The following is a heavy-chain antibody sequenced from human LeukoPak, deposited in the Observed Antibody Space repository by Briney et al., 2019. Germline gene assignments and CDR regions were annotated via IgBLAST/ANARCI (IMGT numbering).Heavy chain of an antibody. V-gene: IGHV4-34*01. D-gene: IGHD2-2*01. CDR3: ARVSSWGQAAFDI. CDR2: INHSGST. CDR1: GGSFSGYY. J-gene: IGHJ3*02. Sequence: SETLSLTCAVYGGSFSGYYWSWIRQPPGKGLEWIGEINHSGSTNYNPSLKSRVTISVDTSKNQFSLKLSSVTAADTAVYYCARVSSWGQAAFDIWGQGTMVTVSS.